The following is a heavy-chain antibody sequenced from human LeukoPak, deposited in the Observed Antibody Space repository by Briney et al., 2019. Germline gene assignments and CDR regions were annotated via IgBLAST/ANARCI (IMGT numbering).Heavy chain of an antibody. CDR2: IWYDGSNK. CDR3: AKDLVSSTSCFDY. J-gene: IGHJ4*02. D-gene: IGHD2-2*01. V-gene: IGHV3-33*06. CDR1: GFTFSNYG. Sequence: GGSLRLSCAASGFTFSNYGMHWVRPAPGNGLGWVALIWYDGSNKYYADSVKGRFTISRDNSKNTLYLQMNSLRAEDTAVYYCAKDLVSSTSCFDYWGQGTLVTVSS.